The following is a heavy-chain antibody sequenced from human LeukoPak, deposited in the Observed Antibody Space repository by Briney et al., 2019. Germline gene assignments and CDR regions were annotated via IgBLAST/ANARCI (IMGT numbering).Heavy chain of an antibody. CDR2: ISSSGSTI. Sequence: TGGSLRLSCAASGFTFSSYEMNWVRQAPGKGLEWVSYISSSGSTIYYADSVKGRFTISRDNAKNSLYLQMNSLTAEDTAVYYCARTKALRYYYGSGSYEDYWGQGTLVTVSS. J-gene: IGHJ4*02. D-gene: IGHD3-10*01. CDR1: GFTFSSYE. CDR3: ARTKALRYYYGSGSYEDY. V-gene: IGHV3-48*03.